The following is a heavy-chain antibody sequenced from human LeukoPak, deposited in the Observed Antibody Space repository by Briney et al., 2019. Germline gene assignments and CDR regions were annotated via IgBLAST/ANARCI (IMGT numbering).Heavy chain of an antibody. J-gene: IGHJ4*02. CDR2: INHSGST. CDR3: ARSVKDYYDSSGYSEHDD. CDR1: GGSFSGYY. V-gene: IGHV4-34*01. Sequence: PSETLSLTCAVYGGSFSGYYWSWIRQPPGKGLEWIGEINHSGSTNYNPSLKSRVTISVDTSKNQFSLKLSSVTAADTAVYYCARSVKDYYDSSGYSEHDDWGQGTLVTVSS. D-gene: IGHD3-22*01.